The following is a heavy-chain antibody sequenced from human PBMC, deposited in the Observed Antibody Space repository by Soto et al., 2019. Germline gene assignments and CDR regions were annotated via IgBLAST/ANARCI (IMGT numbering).Heavy chain of an antibody. V-gene: IGHV4-34*01. CDR2: INHSGST. CDR3: ARGRGDYRKYYFDY. J-gene: IGHJ4*02. D-gene: IGHD4-17*01. CDR1: GGSFSGYY. Sequence: SETLSLTCAVYGGSFSGYYWSWIRQPPGKGLEWIGEINHSGSTNYNPSLKSRVTISVDTSKNQFSLKLSSVTAADTAVYYCARGRGDYRKYYFDYWGQGTLVTAPQ.